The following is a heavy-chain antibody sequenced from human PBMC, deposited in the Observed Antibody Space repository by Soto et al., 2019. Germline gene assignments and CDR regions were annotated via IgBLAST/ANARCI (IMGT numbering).Heavy chain of an antibody. CDR1: SGSISPYY. V-gene: IGHV4-59*08. CDR2: VFHTGTT. Sequence: QLQESGPGLVKPSETLSLTCTVSSGSISPYYWSWIRQPPGKQLEWIGAVFHTGTTNYHPALQSRLSTSLDTSKNQFSLSLTSVTAADTAVYYCARLPENCGGGACPFQHWGQGALVTV. D-gene: IGHD2-21*01. J-gene: IGHJ1*01. CDR3: ARLPENCGGGACPFQH.